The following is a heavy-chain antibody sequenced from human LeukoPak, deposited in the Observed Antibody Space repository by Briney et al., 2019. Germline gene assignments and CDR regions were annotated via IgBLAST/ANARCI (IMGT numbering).Heavy chain of an antibody. J-gene: IGHJ4*02. Sequence: GGSLRLSCAASGFTFRNYAMSWVRQAPGKGLEWVSVISGSGGSTYYADSVKGRFTISRDNPKDTLFLQMNSLRTEDTAVYYCAKRSNFWTGYLDYWGQGTLVTVSS. D-gene: IGHD3/OR15-3a*01. CDR1: GFTFRNYA. CDR2: ISGSGGST. CDR3: AKRSNFWTGYLDY. V-gene: IGHV3-23*01.